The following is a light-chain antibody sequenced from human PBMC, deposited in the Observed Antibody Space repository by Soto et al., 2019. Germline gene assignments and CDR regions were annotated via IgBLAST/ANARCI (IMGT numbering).Light chain of an antibody. V-gene: IGKV1-33*01. CDR1: QNINNY. Sequence: DIQMTLSPSPLSASVAYRATITCQASQNINNYLNWYQQKPGRAPKLLIYDASNLEAGVPSRFRGSGSGTDFTFTISRLKPEDIATYYCQQYENLPTFGQGTRLEIK. CDR2: DAS. J-gene: IGKJ5*01. CDR3: QQYENLPT.